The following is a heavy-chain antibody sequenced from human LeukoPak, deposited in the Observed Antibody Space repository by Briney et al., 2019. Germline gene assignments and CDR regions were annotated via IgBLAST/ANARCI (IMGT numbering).Heavy chain of an antibody. CDR3: ARRNFFDY. V-gene: IGHV3-23*01. CDR2: VGVSGGNT. J-gene: IGHJ4*02. CDR1: GFTFGNYW. Sequence: PGGSLRLSCAASGFTFGNYWMNWVRQAPGKGLEWVSAVGVSGGNTYYADSVKGRFTISRDNSNNTLYLQMNSLRAEDTALYYCARRNFFDYWGQGTLVTVSS.